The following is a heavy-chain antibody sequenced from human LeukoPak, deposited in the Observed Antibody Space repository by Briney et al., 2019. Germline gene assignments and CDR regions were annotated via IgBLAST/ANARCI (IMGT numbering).Heavy chain of an antibody. Sequence: PSETLSLTCGVYGGSLTGYCWTWVRQPPGKRPEWIGEVNHSGGTNYNPSLKSRVTISVDTSRTQFPLKMNSVTAADTAVYYCARGNVLMLYATLDSWGQGTLVTVSS. CDR1: GGSLTGYC. V-gene: IGHV4-34*01. D-gene: IGHD2-8*01. CDR3: ARGNVLMLYATLDS. CDR2: VNHSGGT. J-gene: IGHJ4*02.